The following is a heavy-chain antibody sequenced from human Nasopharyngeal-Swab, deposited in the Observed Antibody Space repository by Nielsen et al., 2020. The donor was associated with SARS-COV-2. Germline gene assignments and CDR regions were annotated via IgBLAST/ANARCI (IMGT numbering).Heavy chain of an antibody. CDR3: SRTDYYDSSGRNAFDI. CDR1: GGTFSSYA. Sequence: SVKVSCKASGGTFSSYAISWVRQAPGQGLEWMGGIIPVFGTANYAQKFQGRVTITADESKSTAYMELSSMRSEDTAVYYCSRTDYYDSSGRNAFDIWGQGTMVTVSS. V-gene: IGHV1-69*13. D-gene: IGHD3-22*01. J-gene: IGHJ3*02. CDR2: IIPVFGTA.